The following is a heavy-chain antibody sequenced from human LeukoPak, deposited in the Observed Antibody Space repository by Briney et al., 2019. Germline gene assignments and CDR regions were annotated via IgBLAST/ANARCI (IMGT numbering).Heavy chain of an antibody. CDR3: ARALSGYDFWSGQSPYYYMDV. CDR2: IIPIFGTA. CDR1: GYTFTSYA. D-gene: IGHD3-3*01. Sequence: GASVKVSCKASGYTFTSYAISWVRQAPGQGLEWMGGIIPIFGTANYAQKFQGRVTITADKSTSTAYMELSSLRSEDTAVYYCARALSGYDFWSGQSPYYYMDVWGKGTTVTVSS. J-gene: IGHJ6*03. V-gene: IGHV1-69*06.